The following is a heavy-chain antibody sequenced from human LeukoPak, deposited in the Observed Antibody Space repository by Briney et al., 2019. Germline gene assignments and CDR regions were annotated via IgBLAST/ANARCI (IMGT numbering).Heavy chain of an antibody. V-gene: IGHV3-38-3*01. D-gene: IGHD6-19*01. Sequence: TGGSLRLSCAASGFTFSSFAMHWVRQAPGKGLEWVSSISGGSTYYADSRKGRFTISRDNSKNTLHLQMNSLRAEDTAVYYCARGGSSGWYALGYWGQGTLVTVSS. CDR2: ISGGST. CDR3: ARGGSSGWYALGY. CDR1: GFTFSSFA. J-gene: IGHJ4*02.